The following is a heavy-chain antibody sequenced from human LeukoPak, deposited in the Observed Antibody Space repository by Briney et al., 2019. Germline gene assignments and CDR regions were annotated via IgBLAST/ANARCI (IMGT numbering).Heavy chain of an antibody. Sequence: GGSLRLPCAASGFTFSSYSMNWVRQAPGKGLEWVSYISSSSSTIYYADSVKGRFTISRDNAKNSLYLQMNSLRAEDTAVYYCAKGEKTRPFGGVIDYWGQGTLVTVSS. CDR3: AKGEKTRPFGGVIDY. D-gene: IGHD3-16*02. J-gene: IGHJ4*02. V-gene: IGHV3-48*01. CDR1: GFTFSSYS. CDR2: ISSSSSTI.